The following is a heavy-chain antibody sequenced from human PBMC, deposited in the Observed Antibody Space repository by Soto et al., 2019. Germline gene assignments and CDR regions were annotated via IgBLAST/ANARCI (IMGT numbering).Heavy chain of an antibody. D-gene: IGHD3-22*01. CDR2: ISGSGGST. J-gene: IGHJ4*02. V-gene: IGHV3-23*01. CDR3: AKAKGYYDSSGYYFDY. CDR1: GFTFSSYA. Sequence: EVQLLESGGGLVQPGGSLRLSCAASGFTFSSYAMSWVRQAPGKGLEWVSAISGSGGSTYYADSVKGRFTISRDNSKNTLYLQMNSPRAEDTAVYYCAKAKGYYDSSGYYFDYWGQGTLVTVSS.